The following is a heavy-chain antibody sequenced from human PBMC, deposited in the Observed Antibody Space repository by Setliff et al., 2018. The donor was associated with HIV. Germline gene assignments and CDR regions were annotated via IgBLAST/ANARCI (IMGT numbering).Heavy chain of an antibody. D-gene: IGHD4-17*01. CDR1: GFTFSTYP. V-gene: IGHV3-48*04. CDR2: ITGSSDII. CDR3: ASPLIMTTVTKDY. J-gene: IGHJ4*02. Sequence: PGGSLRLSCAASGFTFSTYPMNWVRQAPGKGLEWVSYITGSSDIIHYADSVKGRFTVSRDNAKNSLYLQMNNLRAEDTAMYYCASPLIMTTVTKDYWGQGTLVTVS.